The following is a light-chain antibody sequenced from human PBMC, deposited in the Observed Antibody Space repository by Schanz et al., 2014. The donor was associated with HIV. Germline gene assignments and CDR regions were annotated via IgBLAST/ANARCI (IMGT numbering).Light chain of an antibody. CDR3: QAYDSSLSGLV. V-gene: IGLV1-40*01. Sequence: QSVLTQPPSVSGAPGQRVTISCTGSSSNIGAHYDVHWYQQLPGTAPKLLIYGNSNRPSGVPDRFSGSKSGTSASLAISGLQSADEADYYCQAYDSSLSGLVFGGGTKLTVL. CDR1: SSNIGAHYD. J-gene: IGLJ3*02. CDR2: GNS.